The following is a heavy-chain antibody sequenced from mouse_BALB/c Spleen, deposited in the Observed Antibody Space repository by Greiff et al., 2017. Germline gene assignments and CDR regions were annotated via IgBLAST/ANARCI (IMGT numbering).Heavy chain of an antibody. Sequence: EVKLMESGGGLVKPGGSLKLSCAASGFTFSSYAMSWVRQTPEKRLEWVASISSGGSTYYPDSVKGRFTISRDNARNILYLQMSSLRSEDTAMYYCARGTYGNYVGAMDYWGQGTSVTVSS. D-gene: IGHD2-1*01. V-gene: IGHV5-6-5*01. CDR2: ISSGGST. CDR1: GFTFSSYA. CDR3: ARGTYGNYVGAMDY. J-gene: IGHJ4*01.